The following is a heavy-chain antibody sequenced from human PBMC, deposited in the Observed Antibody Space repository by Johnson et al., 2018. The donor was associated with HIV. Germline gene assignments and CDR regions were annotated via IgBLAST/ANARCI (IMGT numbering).Heavy chain of an antibody. D-gene: IGHD6-6*01. CDR2: ISYDGSNK. V-gene: IGHV3-30-3*01. CDR3: ARGGGVAARHDAFDI. Sequence: QVQLVESGGGVIQPGRSLRLSCAASGFTFSSYAMHWVRQAPGKGLEWVAVISYDGSNKYYADSVKGRFTISRDNSKNTLYLQMNSLRADDTAVYYCARGGGVAARHDAFDIWGQGTMVTVSS. J-gene: IGHJ3*02. CDR1: GFTFSSYA.